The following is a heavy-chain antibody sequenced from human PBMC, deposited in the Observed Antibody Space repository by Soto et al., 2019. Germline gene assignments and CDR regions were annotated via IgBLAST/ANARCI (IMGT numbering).Heavy chain of an antibody. J-gene: IGHJ4*02. CDR3: ATSQKGYNWNYFDH. Sequence: TSETLSLTCAVSGASISGSYYYWAWLRQSPGKGPEWIGSVFYTGFTSYNPSLVSRVSVSVDTSKSQFSLKLSAVTAADTAVYYCATSQKGYNWNYFDHWGQGALVTVSS. V-gene: IGHV4-39*01. D-gene: IGHD1-20*01. CDR1: GASISGSYYY. CDR2: VFYTGFT.